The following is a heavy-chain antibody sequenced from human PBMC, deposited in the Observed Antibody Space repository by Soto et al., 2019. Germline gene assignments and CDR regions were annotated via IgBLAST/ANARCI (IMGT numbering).Heavy chain of an antibody. J-gene: IGHJ3*02. CDR2: IIPIFGTA. D-gene: IGHD2-15*01. Sequence: QVQLVQSGAEVKKPGSSVKVSCKASGGTFSSYAISWVRQAPGQGLEWMGGIIPIFGTANYAQKFQGRVTITADEYTSTAYMELSSLRSEDTAVYYCARDLGYCSGGSCYHDAFDIWGQGTMVTVSS. CDR1: GGTFSSYA. CDR3: ARDLGYCSGGSCYHDAFDI. V-gene: IGHV1-69*12.